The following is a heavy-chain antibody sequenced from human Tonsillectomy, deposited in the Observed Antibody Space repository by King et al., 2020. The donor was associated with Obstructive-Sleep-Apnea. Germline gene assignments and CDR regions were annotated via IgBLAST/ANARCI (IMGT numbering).Heavy chain of an antibody. CDR1: GGTFSSNA. Sequence: VQLVESGAEVKKPGSSVKVSCKASGGTFSSNAINWVRQAPGQGLEWMGGISRIFNIANYAQRFQGRVTMTADSSTSTAYMELSSLRYDDTAVYYCASLVDDYHDRGDFQHWGQGTLVTVSS. CDR2: ISRIFNIA. J-gene: IGHJ1*01. CDR3: ASLVDDYHDRGDFQH. D-gene: IGHD4-11*01. V-gene: IGHV1-69*17.